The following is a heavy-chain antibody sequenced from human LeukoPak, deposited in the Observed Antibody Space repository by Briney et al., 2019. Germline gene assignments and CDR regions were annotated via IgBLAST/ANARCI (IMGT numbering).Heavy chain of an antibody. CDR1: GFTFSSYW. D-gene: IGHD2-15*01. CDR3: ALYCSSANCHDAFDI. V-gene: IGHV3-7*03. J-gene: IGHJ3*02. CDR2: IDKEGNER. Sequence: GGSLRLSCAASGFTFSSYWMSWVRQAPGKGLEWAANIDKEGNERSYVASVKGRFTISRDNAKNSLYLQMNSLGAEDTAMYYCALYCSSANCHDAFDIWGRGTMVTVSS.